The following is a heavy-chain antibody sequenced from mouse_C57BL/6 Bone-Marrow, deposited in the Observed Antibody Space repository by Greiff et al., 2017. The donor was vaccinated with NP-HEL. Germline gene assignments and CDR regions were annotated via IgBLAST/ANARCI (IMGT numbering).Heavy chain of an antibody. V-gene: IGHV1-69*01. D-gene: IGHD4-1*01. Sequence: VQLQQPGAELVMPGASVKLSCKASGYTFTSYWMHWVKQRPGQGLEWIGEIDPSDSYTNYNQKFKGKSTLTVDKSSSTAYMQLSSLTSEDSAVYYCARSLGPPYFDYWGQGTTLTVSS. J-gene: IGHJ2*01. CDR3: ARSLGPPYFDY. CDR1: GYTFTSYW. CDR2: IDPSDSYT.